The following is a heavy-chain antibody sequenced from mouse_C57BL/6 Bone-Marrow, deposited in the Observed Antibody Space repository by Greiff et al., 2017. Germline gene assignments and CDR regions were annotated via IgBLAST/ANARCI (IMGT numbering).Heavy chain of an antibody. V-gene: IGHV1-55*01. CDR3: ARHYGSSFYCAMDY. Sequence: QVQLQQPGAELVKPGASVKMSCKASGYTFTSYWITWVKQRPGQGLEWIGDIYPGSGSTNYNEKFKSKATMTVDTSSSTAYMQLSSLTSEDSAVYYGARHYGSSFYCAMDYWGQGTSVTVSS. CDR1: GYTFTSYW. CDR2: IYPGSGST. D-gene: IGHD1-1*01. J-gene: IGHJ4*01.